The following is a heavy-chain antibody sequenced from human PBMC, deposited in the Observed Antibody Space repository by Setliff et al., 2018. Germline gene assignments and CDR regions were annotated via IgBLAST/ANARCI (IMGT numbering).Heavy chain of an antibody. J-gene: IGHJ6*03. CDR1: GGSISSGDYY. CDR3: ARAVQILGDYYYYMDV. Sequence: PSETLSLTCTVSGGSISSGDYYWSWIRQPPGKGLVWSWYIYDSGSTYYNPSVKSRFTMSRDNAENSLYRQMNSLRAEDMAVYYCARAVQILGDYYYYMDVWGKGTTVTVSS. D-gene: IGHD1-26*01. CDR2: IYDSGST. V-gene: IGHV4-30-4*08.